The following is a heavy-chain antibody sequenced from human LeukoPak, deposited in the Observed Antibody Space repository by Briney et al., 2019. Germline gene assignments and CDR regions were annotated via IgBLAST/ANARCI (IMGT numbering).Heavy chain of an antibody. CDR1: GFPFSSYE. CDR3: ARGQRPQYTSTWDNWFDP. J-gene: IGHJ5*02. Sequence: GGSLRLSCAASGFPFSSYEMNWVRQAPGKRLQWVSYISSSGNKIYYAASVKGRFTISRNNAKNSLYLQIDSLRAEDTAVYYCARGQRPQYTSTWDNWFDPWGQGTQVTVSS. CDR2: ISSSGNKI. D-gene: IGHD2-2*01. V-gene: IGHV3-48*03.